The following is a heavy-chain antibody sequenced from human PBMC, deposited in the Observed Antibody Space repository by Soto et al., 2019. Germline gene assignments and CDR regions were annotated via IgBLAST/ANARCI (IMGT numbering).Heavy chain of an antibody. Sequence: GGSLRLSCAASGFTFSSYGMHWVRQAPGKGLEWVAVISYDGSNKYYADSVKGRFTISRDNSKNTLYLQMNSLRAEDTAVYYCAKNAPVDGLKITMVRGVTYPPYGMDVWGQGTTVTVSS. V-gene: IGHV3-30*18. CDR1: GFTFSSYG. J-gene: IGHJ6*02. CDR2: ISYDGSNK. D-gene: IGHD3-10*01. CDR3: AKNAPVDGLKITMVRGVTYPPYGMDV.